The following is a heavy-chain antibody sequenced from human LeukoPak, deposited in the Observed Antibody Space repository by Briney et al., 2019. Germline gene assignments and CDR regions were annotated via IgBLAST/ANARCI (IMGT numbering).Heavy chain of an antibody. CDR1: GYTFNIYD. V-gene: IGHV1-8*01. CDR2: MNPNSGNT. J-gene: IGHJ5*02. Sequence: ASVKVSCKAYGYTFNIYDINWVRQATGQGPEWMGWMNPNSGNTGYAQKFQGRVNLTRSTSISTAYMELSSLTSDDTAIYYCARAPQEGRDALTGNQTGNWFNHWGQGTLVTVSS. D-gene: IGHD3-16*01. CDR3: ARAPQEGRDALTGNQTGNWFNH.